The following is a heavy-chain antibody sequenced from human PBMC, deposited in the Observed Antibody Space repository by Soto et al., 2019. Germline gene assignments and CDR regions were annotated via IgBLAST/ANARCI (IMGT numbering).Heavy chain of an antibody. CDR3: ARAGYSSSSDWFDP. CDR2: FDPEDGET. V-gene: IGHV1-24*01. J-gene: IGHJ5*02. Sequence: ASVKVSCKVSGYTLTELSIHWVRQAPGKGLEWMGGFDPEDGETIYAQKFQGRVTMTEDTSTDTAYMDLSSLRSEDTALYYCARAGYSSSSDWFDPWGQGTLVTSPQ. CDR1: GYTLTELS. D-gene: IGHD6-6*01.